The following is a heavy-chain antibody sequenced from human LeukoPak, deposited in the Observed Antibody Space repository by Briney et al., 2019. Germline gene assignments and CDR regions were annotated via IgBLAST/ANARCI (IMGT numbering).Heavy chain of an antibody. CDR2: ISGSRSGSVT. CDR1: GFTFSSYA. CDR3: AKPIDTGRYEFDY. D-gene: IGHD3-10*01. J-gene: IGHJ4*02. V-gene: IGHV3-23*01. Sequence: GGSLRLSCAASGFTFSSYAMSWVRQAPGKGLEWVSSISGSRSGSVTNNADSVKGRFTISRDNSKNTLYLQMNSLRAEDTAVYYCAKPIDTGRYEFDYWGQGTLVTVSS.